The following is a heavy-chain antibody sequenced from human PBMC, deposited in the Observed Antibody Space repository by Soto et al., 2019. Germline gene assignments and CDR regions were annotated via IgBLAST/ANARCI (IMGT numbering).Heavy chain of an antibody. CDR3: ATKGDSGSI. CDR2: RSPGGIAT. Sequence: EVQVVESGGGLVQPGGSLRLSCEVSGFSFSTYWMTGVRQARGRGLEWVANRSPGGIATHYMDSVKGRFTISGDNAKNSVYLQMNSLRGDDTAVYYCATKGDSGSIWGQGTLVTVSS. V-gene: IGHV3-7*01. J-gene: IGHJ4*02. D-gene: IGHD3-22*01. CDR1: GFSFSTYW.